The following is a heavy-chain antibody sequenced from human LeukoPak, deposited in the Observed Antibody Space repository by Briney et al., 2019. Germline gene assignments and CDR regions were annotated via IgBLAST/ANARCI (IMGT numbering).Heavy chain of an antibody. D-gene: IGHD3-16*01. CDR1: GFTFSSYS. V-gene: IGHV3-21*01. Sequence: PGGSLRLSCAASGFTFSSYSMNWVRQAPGKGLEWVSSISSSSSYIYYADSVKGRFTISRDNAKNSLYLQMNSLRAEDTAVYYCARGRYYDYVWGSYSWGYWGQGTLVTVSS. CDR3: ARGRYYDYVWGSYSWGY. J-gene: IGHJ4*02. CDR2: ISSSSSYI.